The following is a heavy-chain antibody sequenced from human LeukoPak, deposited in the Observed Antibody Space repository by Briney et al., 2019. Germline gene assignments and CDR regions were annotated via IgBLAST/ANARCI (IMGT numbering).Heavy chain of an antibody. CDR2: IKHSGGT. D-gene: IGHD3-9*01. CDR3: ARGGYYDILAGYSDTFDI. CDR1: VGSFSGYY. V-gene: IGHV4-34*01. J-gene: IGHJ3*02. Sequence: SETLSLTCAVYVGSFSGYYWTWVRQAPGKGLEWIGEIKHSGGTNHNPSLKSRVTISVDPSKNQFSLKLSSVTAADTAVYYCARGGYYDILAGYSDTFDIWGQGTMVTISS.